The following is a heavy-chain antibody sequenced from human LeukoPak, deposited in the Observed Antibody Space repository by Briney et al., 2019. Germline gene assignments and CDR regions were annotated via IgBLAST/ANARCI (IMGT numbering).Heavy chain of an antibody. J-gene: IGHJ4*02. Sequence: AGSLRLSCAASGFTFSNAWMSWVRQAPGKGLEWVGRIKSKTDGGTTDYAATVKGRFTISRDDSKNTLYLQMNSLKTEDTAVYYCTTDPDYGYFDYWGQGTLVTVSS. CDR1: GFTFSNAW. D-gene: IGHD4-17*01. CDR2: IKSKTDGGTT. CDR3: TTDPDYGYFDY. V-gene: IGHV3-15*01.